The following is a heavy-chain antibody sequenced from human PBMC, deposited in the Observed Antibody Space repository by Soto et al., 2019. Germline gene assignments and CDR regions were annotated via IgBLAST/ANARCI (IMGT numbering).Heavy chain of an antibody. D-gene: IGHD6-13*01. CDR3: ASTNSRSYYMDV. CDR1: GFTFSSYS. CDR2: ISSSSSYI. Sequence: GGSLRLSCAASGFTFSSYSMNWVRQAPGKGLEWVSSISSSSSYIYYADSVEGRFTISRDNAKNSLYLQMNSLRAEDTAVYYCASTNSRSYYMDVWGKGTTVTVSS. J-gene: IGHJ6*03. V-gene: IGHV3-21*01.